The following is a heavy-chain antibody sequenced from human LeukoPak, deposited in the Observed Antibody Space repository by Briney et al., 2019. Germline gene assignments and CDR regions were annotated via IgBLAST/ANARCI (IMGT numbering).Heavy chain of an antibody. CDR1: GFTFSSYA. CDR3: AKDRDYYLVGFFDY. Sequence: AGSLRLSCAASGFTFSSYAKSWVRQAPGKGLEWLSAISGSGVTTYYADSVKGRFTISRDNSKNTLYLQMNSLRAEDTALYYCAKDRDYYLVGFFDYWGQGTLVTVSS. V-gene: IGHV3-23*01. J-gene: IGHJ4*02. CDR2: ISGSGVTT. D-gene: IGHD3-10*01.